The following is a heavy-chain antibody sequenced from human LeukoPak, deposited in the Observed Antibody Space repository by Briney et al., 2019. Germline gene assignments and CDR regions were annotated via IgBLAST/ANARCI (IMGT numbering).Heavy chain of an antibody. J-gene: IGHJ4*02. Sequence: SVKVSCKASGGTFSSYAIHWVRQAPGQGLEWMGRIIPIFGIANYAQKFQGRVTITADKSTSTAYMELSSLRSEDTAVYYCARHYYDSSGYLYYFDYWGQGTLVTVSS. CDR2: IIPIFGIA. CDR3: ARHYYDSSGYLYYFDY. CDR1: GGTFSSYA. V-gene: IGHV1-69*04. D-gene: IGHD3-22*01.